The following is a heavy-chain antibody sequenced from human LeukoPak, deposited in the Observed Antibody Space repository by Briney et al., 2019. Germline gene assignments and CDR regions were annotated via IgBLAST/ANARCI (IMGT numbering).Heavy chain of an antibody. D-gene: IGHD6-6*01. CDR3: TTVPSIAARLYYYYMDV. CDR2: IKSKTDGGTT. Sequence: GGSLRLSCAASGFTVSSNYMSWARQAPGKGLEWVGRIKSKTDGGTTDYAAPVKGRFTISRDDSKNTLYLQMNSLKTEDTAVYYCTTVPSIAARLYYYYMDVWGKGTTVTVSS. J-gene: IGHJ6*03. V-gene: IGHV3-15*01. CDR1: GFTVSSNY.